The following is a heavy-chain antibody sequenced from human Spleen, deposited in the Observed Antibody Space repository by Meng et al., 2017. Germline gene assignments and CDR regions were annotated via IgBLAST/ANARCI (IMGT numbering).Heavy chain of an antibody. CDR2: IDTNTGSP. Sequence: RSGDEWNMPGASVTVSCTASGHTLTSYAINWLRQAPGQGLEWMGWIDTNTGSPRYAQGFKGRLVFSSDTSVSTAYLEISGLKADDTAVYYCTRDGYSDCSRTSCFDYWGQGTLVTVSS. CDR3: TRDGYSDCSRTSCFDY. CDR1: GHTLTSYA. D-gene: IGHD2-2*01. J-gene: IGHJ4*02. V-gene: IGHV7-4-1*02.